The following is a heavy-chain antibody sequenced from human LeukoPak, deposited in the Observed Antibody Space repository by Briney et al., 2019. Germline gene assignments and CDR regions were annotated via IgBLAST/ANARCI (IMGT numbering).Heavy chain of an antibody. D-gene: IGHD4-17*01. J-gene: IGHJ4*02. CDR3: ARDVHDDYGDLRNFDY. CDR2: IIPILGIA. V-gene: IGHV1-69*04. CDR1: GGTFSSYA. Sequence: SVKVSCKASGGTFSSYAISWVRQAPGQGLEWMGRIIPILGIANYAQKFQGRVTITADKSTSTAYMELSSLRSEDTAVYYCARDVHDDYGDLRNFDYWGQGTLVTVSS.